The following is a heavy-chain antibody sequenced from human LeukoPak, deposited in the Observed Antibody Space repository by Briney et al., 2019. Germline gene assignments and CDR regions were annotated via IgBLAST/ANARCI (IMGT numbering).Heavy chain of an antibody. Sequence: RASVKVSCKASGYTFTGYYMHWVRQAPGQGLEWMGWISPNSGGTNYAQKFQGRVTMTRDTSISTAYMELSRLRSDDTAVYYCARDGALLRYFDWLSAAYFDYWGQGTLVTVSS. D-gene: IGHD3-9*01. J-gene: IGHJ4*02. CDR2: ISPNSGGT. CDR3: ARDGALLRYFDWLSAAYFDY. V-gene: IGHV1-2*02. CDR1: GYTFTGYY.